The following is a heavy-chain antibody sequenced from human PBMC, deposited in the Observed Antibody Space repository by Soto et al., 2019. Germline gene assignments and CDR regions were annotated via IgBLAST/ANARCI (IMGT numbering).Heavy chain of an antibody. Sequence: GGSLRLSCAASGFTFSSYTMNWVRQAPGKGLEWVSSISSSSSYIYYADSVKGRFTISRDNAKHSLSLQMNSLRAEDTAVYYCARDTFPVNTGYDWGYWGQGTLVTVSS. J-gene: IGHJ4*02. CDR3: ARDTFPVNTGYDWGY. CDR2: ISSSSSYI. CDR1: GFTFSSYT. D-gene: IGHD5-12*01. V-gene: IGHV3-21*01.